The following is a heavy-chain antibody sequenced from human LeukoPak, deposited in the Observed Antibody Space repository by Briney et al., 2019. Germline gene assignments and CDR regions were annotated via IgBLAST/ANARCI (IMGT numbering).Heavy chain of an antibody. Sequence: PGGSLRLSCAASGFTFSNYAMTWVRQAPGEGLEWVSSICGYSGDTYYADSVKGRFAISRDISKNTLFLQMSSLRAEDTALYYCARASGGSCYSRDDHWGQGTLVTVSS. CDR1: GFTFSNYA. J-gene: IGHJ5*02. V-gene: IGHV3-23*01. CDR3: ARASGGSCYSRDDH. D-gene: IGHD2-15*01. CDR2: ICGYSGDT.